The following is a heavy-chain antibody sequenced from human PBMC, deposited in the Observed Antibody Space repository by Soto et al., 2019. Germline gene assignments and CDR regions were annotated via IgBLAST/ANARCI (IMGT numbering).Heavy chain of an antibody. CDR3: VRDYFDSGGFYSDLLGF. D-gene: IGHD3-22*01. CDR2: GSNE. Sequence: QVKLVESGGGVVQPGTSLKLSCAASGFTFSRYSLHWVRQAPGKGLEWVAGSNEYYADSVKGRFTISRDNSKAMLYLQMNNLRAEDTAVYYCVRDYFDSGGFYSDLLGFCGQGTLVTVPS. J-gene: IGHJ4*02. V-gene: IGHV3-30-3*01. CDR1: GFTFSRYS.